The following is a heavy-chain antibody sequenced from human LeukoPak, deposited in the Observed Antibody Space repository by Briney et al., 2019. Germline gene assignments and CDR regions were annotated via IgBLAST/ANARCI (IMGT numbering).Heavy chain of an antibody. CDR2: ISSSSSTI. J-gene: IGHJ4*02. CDR1: GFTFSSYS. V-gene: IGHV3-48*04. CDR3: AREDSGVRFFDWLAGVYYFDY. Sequence: PGGSLRLSCAASGFTFSSYSMNWVRQAPGKGLEWVSYISSSSSTIYYADSVKGRFTISRDNAKNSLYLQMNSLRVEDTAVYYCAREDSGVRFFDWLAGVYYFDYWGQGTLVTVSS. D-gene: IGHD3-9*01.